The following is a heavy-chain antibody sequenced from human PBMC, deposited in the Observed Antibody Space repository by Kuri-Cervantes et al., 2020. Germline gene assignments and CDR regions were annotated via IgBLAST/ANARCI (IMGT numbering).Heavy chain of an antibody. CDR3: ARALYYNFWSGYYTVDWFDP. CDR1: GGTFSSYA. Sequence: SSVKVSCKASGGTFSSYAISWVRQAPGQGLEWMGGIIPIFGTANYAQKFQGRVTITTDESTSTAYMELSSLRSEDTAVYYCARALYYNFWSGYYTVDWFDPWGQGTLVTAPQ. V-gene: IGHV1-69*05. CDR2: IIPIFGTA. D-gene: IGHD3-3*01. J-gene: IGHJ5*02.